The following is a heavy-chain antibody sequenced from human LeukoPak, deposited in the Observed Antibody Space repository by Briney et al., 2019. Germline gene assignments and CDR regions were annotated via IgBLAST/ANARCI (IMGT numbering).Heavy chain of an antibody. Sequence: GGSLRLSCAASGFTFSSYAMSWVRQAPGKGLEWVSAISGSGGSTYYADSVKGRFTISRDNSKNTLYLQMNSLRAEDTAVYYCGKEPRSIAAAERQFDYWRQGTLVTLSS. CDR1: GFTFSSYA. CDR2: ISGSGGST. V-gene: IGHV3-23*01. J-gene: IGHJ4*02. D-gene: IGHD6-13*01. CDR3: GKEPRSIAAAERQFDY.